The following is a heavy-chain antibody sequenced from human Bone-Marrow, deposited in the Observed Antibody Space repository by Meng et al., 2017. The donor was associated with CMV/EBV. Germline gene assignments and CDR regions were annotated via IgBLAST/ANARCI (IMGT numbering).Heavy chain of an antibody. CDR2: ISSSSGYI. CDR3: ARGNTRMGSWFDP. CDR1: RFTFSGYN. D-gene: IGHD3-16*01. J-gene: IGHJ5*02. V-gene: IGHV3-21*01. Sequence: GESLKISCAASRFTFSGYNMNWVRQAPGKGLEWVSSISSSSGYIYYADSVKGRFTISRDNAKNSLYLQMNSLRAEDTAVYYCARGNTRMGSWFDPWGQGTLVTVSS.